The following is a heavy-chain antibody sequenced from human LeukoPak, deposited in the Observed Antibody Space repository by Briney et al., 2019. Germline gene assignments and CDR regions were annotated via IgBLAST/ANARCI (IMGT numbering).Heavy chain of an antibody. CDR3: AKDQIVVAGFDAFDM. CDR2: ISGSGGST. D-gene: IGHD6-19*01. V-gene: IGHV3-23*01. J-gene: IGHJ3*02. CDR1: GFTFNSYA. Sequence: PGGSLRLSCAASGFTFNSYAMSWVRQAPGTGLEWVSAISGSGGSTYYADSVKGRFTISRDNSKNTLYLQMNSLRAEDTAVYYCAKDQIVVAGFDAFDMWGQGTMVTVSS.